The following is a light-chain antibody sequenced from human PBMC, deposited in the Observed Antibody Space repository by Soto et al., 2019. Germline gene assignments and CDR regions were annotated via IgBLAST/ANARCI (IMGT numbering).Light chain of an antibody. CDR2: GAS. Sequence: EIVLTQSPGTLSLSPGERATLSCRASQSVNSRYLAWYQQKPGQAPRLLISGASTRATGIQDRFSGSGSGTDFTLTISRLEPEDFAVYYCQQYGNSRWTFGQGTKVEIK. V-gene: IGKV3-20*01. CDR1: QSVNSRY. J-gene: IGKJ1*01. CDR3: QQYGNSRWT.